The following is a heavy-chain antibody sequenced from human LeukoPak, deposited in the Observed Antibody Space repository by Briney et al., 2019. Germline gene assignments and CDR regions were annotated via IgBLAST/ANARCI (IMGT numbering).Heavy chain of an antibody. Sequence: GGSLRLSCAASGFTFSSYSMNWVRQAPGKELEWVSYISSSSSTIYYADSVKGRFTISRDNAKNSLYLQMNSLRAEDTAVYYCAGVVATPDDAFDIWGQGTMVTVSS. D-gene: IGHD5-12*01. J-gene: IGHJ3*02. CDR1: GFTFSSYS. CDR3: AGVVATPDDAFDI. V-gene: IGHV3-48*01. CDR2: ISSSSSTI.